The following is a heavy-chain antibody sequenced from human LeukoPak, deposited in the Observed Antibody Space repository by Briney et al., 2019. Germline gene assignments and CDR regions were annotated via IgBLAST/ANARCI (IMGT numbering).Heavy chain of an antibody. Sequence: GGSLRLSCAASGFTFSNYWMTWVRQAPGKGLEWVAHIKEDGGEKHYVDPVKGRFTISRDNAKNSLYLQMNSLRAEDTAVYYCASELRFLEWLAAFDIWGQGTMVTVSS. CDR2: IKEDGGEK. D-gene: IGHD3-3*01. CDR1: GFTFSNYW. CDR3: ASELRFLEWLAAFDI. V-gene: IGHV3-7*01. J-gene: IGHJ3*02.